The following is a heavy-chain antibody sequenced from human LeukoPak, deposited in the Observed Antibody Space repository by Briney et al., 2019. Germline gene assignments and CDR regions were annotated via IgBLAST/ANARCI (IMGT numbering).Heavy chain of an antibody. J-gene: IGHJ5*02. CDR1: GGSITSGGYY. CDR2: IYYSGST. Sequence: SETLSLTCSVSGGSITSGGYYCSWIRQHPGKGLEWIGYIYYSGSTYYNPSLKSRVTISVDTSKNQFSLTLSSVTATDTAVYYCAGGSNYNWFDPGGQGTLVTVSS. D-gene: IGHD4-11*01. V-gene: IGHV4-31*03. CDR3: AGGSNYNWFDP.